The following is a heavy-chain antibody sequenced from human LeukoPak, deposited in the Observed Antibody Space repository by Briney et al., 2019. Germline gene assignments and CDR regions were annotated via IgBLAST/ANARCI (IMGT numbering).Heavy chain of an antibody. CDR3: ARPSNLGATEPYDY. V-gene: IGHV4-59*08. D-gene: IGHD1-26*01. CDR2: IYYSGST. CDR1: GGSISSYY. Sequence: SETLSLTCTVSGGSISSYYWSWIRQSPGKGLEWIGSIYYSGSTNYNPSLKSRVTISVDTSTNQFSLKLTSVTAADTAVYYCARPSNLGATEPYDYWGQGTLVTVSS. J-gene: IGHJ4*02.